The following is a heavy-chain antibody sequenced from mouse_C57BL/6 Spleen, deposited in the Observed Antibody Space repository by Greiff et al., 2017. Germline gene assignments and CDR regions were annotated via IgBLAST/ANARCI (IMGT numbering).Heavy chain of an antibody. CDR3: ARRDYSNYYFDY. CDR1: GYTFTSYW. V-gene: IGHV1-50*01. Sequence: QVQLKESGAELVKPGASVKLSCKASGYTFTSYWMQWVKQRPGQGLEWIGEIDPSDSYTNYNQKFKGKATLTVDTSSSTAYMQLSSLTSEDSAVYYCARRDYSNYYFDYWGQGTTLTVSS. D-gene: IGHD2-5*01. J-gene: IGHJ2*01. CDR2: IDPSDSYT.